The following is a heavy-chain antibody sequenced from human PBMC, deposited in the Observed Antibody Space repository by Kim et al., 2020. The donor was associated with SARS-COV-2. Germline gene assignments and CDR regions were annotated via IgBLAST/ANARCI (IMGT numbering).Heavy chain of an antibody. V-gene: IGHV3-23*01. Sequence: ADSVKGRFTMSRDKLKKTLYLQMNSLRAEDTAVYYCAKDARWFGEGSWFDPWGQGTLVTVSS. J-gene: IGHJ5*02. CDR3: AKDARWFGEGSWFDP. D-gene: IGHD3-10*01.